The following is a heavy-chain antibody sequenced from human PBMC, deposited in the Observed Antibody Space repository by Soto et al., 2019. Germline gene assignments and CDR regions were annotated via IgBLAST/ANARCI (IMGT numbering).Heavy chain of an antibody. Sequence: HPGGSLRLSCAASGFTFSSYAMSWVRQAPGKGLEWVSAISGSGGSTYYADSVKGRFTISRDNSKNTLYLQMNSLRAEDTAVYYCAKDSSGWSYYDYSYGMHFWCQGLMVTVSS. CDR1: GFTFSSYA. V-gene: IGHV3-23*01. CDR3: AKDSSGWSYYDYSYGMHF. D-gene: IGHD6-19*01. J-gene: IGHJ6*02. CDR2: ISGSGGST.